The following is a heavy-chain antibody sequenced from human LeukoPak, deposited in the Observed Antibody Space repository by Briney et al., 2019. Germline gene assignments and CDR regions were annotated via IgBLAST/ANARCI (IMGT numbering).Heavy chain of an antibody. V-gene: IGHV3-21*01. J-gene: IGHJ6*03. CDR3: ARGGDGYNYFFYYYYYMDV. Sequence: PGGSLRLSCAASGFTFSSYSMNWVRQAPGKGLEWVSSISSSSSYIYYADSVKGRFTISRDNAKNSLYLQMNSLRAEDTAVYYCARGGDGYNYFFYYYYYMDVWGKGTTVTVSS. CDR2: ISSSSSYI. CDR1: GFTFSSYS. D-gene: IGHD5-24*01.